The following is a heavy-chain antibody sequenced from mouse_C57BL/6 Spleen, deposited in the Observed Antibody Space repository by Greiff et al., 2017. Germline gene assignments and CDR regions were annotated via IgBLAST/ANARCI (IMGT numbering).Heavy chain of an antibody. Sequence: VQLQQSGAELARPGASVKMSCKASGYTFTSYTMHWVKQRPGQGLEWIGYINPSSGYTKYNQKFKDKATLTADKSSSTAYMQLSSLTSEDSAVYYCAREYDYDRDAMDYWGQGTSVTVSS. D-gene: IGHD2-4*01. CDR1: GYTFTSYT. V-gene: IGHV1-4*01. J-gene: IGHJ4*01. CDR3: AREYDYDRDAMDY. CDR2: INPSSGYT.